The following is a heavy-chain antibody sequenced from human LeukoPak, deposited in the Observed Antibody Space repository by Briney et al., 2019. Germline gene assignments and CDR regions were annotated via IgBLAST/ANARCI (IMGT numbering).Heavy chain of an antibody. CDR1: GYSISSGYY. CDR3: AGARTTAFMDV. Sequence: PSETLSLTCAVSGYSISSGYYWSWIRQPAGKGLEWIGRIYTSGSTNYNPSLKSRVTMSVDTSKNQFSLKQSSVTAADTAVYSCAGARTTAFMDVWAKGPRSPSPQ. D-gene: IGHD1-1*01. V-gene: IGHV4-4*07. CDR2: IYTSGST. J-gene: IGHJ6*04.